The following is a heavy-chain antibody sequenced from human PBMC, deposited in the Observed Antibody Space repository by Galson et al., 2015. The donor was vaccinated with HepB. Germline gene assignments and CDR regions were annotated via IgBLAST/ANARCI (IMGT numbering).Heavy chain of an antibody. CDR2: ISSGSSTI. J-gene: IGHJ2*01. Sequence: SLRLSCAASGFTFSSYSMNWVRQAPGKGLEWVSYISSGSSTIYYADSVKGRFTISRDNAKNSLYLQMNSLRDEDTAVYYCASSGAGQWLVGIPPLGDWYFDLWGRGTLVTVSS. V-gene: IGHV3-48*02. CDR3: ASSGAGQWLVGIPPLGDWYFDL. D-gene: IGHD6-19*01. CDR1: GFTFSSYS.